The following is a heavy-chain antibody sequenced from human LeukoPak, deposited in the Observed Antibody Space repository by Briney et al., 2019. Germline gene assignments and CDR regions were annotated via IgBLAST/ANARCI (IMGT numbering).Heavy chain of an antibody. J-gene: IGHJ3*02. V-gene: IGHV4-38-2*02. CDR1: GYSISSGYY. CDR2: IYYSGST. D-gene: IGHD6-19*01. CDR3: ARGSGQLLNAFDI. Sequence: SETLSLTCTVSGYSISSGYYWGWIRQPPGKGLEWIGSIYYSGSTYYNPSLKSRVTISVDTSKNQFSLKLSSVTAADTAVYYCARGSGQLLNAFDIWGQGTMVTVSS.